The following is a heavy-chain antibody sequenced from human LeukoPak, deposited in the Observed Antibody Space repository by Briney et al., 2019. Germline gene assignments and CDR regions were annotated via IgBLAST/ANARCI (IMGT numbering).Heavy chain of an antibody. CDR2: ISSSGSTI. D-gene: IGHD5/OR15-5a*01. CDR3: AREGSTPQNYYYMDV. J-gene: IGHJ6*03. CDR1: GFTFSDYY. V-gene: IGHV3-11*04. Sequence: GGSLRLSXAASGFTFSDYYMSWIRQAPGKGLEWVSYISSSGSTIYYADSVKGRFTISRDNAKNSLYLQMNSLRAEDTAVYYCAREGSTPQNYYYMDVWGKGTTVTVSS.